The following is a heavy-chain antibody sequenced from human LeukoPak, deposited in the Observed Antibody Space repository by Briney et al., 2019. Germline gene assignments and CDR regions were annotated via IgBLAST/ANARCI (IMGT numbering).Heavy chain of an antibody. V-gene: IGHV3-23*01. D-gene: IGHD3-10*01. J-gene: IGHJ6*02. Sequence: GGSLRLSCAASGFTFSSYAMSWVRQAPGKGLEWVSAISGSGGSTYYADSVKGRFTISRDNSKNTLYLQMNSLRAEDTAVYYCAKDIVSRRVTMVRGAGRYYDGMDVWGQGTTVTVSS. CDR2: ISGSGGST. CDR3: AKDIVSRRVTMVRGAGRYYDGMDV. CDR1: GFTFSSYA.